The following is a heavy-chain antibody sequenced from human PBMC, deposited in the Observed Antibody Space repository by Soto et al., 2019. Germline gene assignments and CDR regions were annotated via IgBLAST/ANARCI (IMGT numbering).Heavy chain of an antibody. V-gene: IGHV3-23*01. J-gene: IGHJ4*02. D-gene: IGHD2-2*01. Sequence: EVQLLESGGGLVQPGGSLRLPCAASGFTFSSHAMSWVRQAPGKGLEWVSAISGSGGSTYYADSVKGRFTISRDNSRNTLYLQMNSLRAEDTAVYYCAKDPPRVTQLSTLGYWGQGTLVTVSS. CDR3: AKDPPRVTQLSTLGY. CDR1: GFTFSSHA. CDR2: ISGSGGST.